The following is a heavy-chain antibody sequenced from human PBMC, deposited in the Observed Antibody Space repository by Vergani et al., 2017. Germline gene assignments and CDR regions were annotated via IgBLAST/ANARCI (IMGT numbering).Heavy chain of an antibody. V-gene: IGHV4-39*01. CDR2: ISYNGHT. J-gene: IGHJ2*01. D-gene: IGHD2-15*01. CDR1: GGSITKTDHY. CDR3: ARSFPCSGCQYWYIDI. Sequence: QVQESGPGLVKPSATLSLTCTVSGGSITKTDHYWGWVRQPPGKGLEWIENISYNGHTYSNSSLRSRVTMSVDTSKNQVPLNLKSVTAAYTAIYFCARSFPCSGCQYWYIDIWGRGTLVTVAS.